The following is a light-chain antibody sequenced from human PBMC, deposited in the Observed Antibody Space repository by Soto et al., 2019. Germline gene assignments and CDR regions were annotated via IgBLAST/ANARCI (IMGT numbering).Light chain of an antibody. CDR3: QQYGDSPLT. Sequence: EVVLTQSPGTLSLSPGERATLSCRASQNVYINSLAWYQQKPGQPPRLLIYGASTRAAAIPDRFSGSGSGADFALSIDGLEPEDFAIYNCQQYGDSPLTFGPGTRVD. J-gene: IGKJ3*01. V-gene: IGKV3-20*01. CDR2: GAS. CDR1: QNVYINS.